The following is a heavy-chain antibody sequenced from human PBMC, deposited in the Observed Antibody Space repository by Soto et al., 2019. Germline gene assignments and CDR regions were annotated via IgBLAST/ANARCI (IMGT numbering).Heavy chain of an antibody. D-gene: IGHD1-26*01. Sequence: GGSLRLSCAASGFTFSSAAVSWLRQAPGKGLEWVSTLSGSGDTTYYADSVKGRFTISRDNSKNTLYLQMNSLGAEDTALYYCAKTRESGIYFYFDSWGQGALVTVSS. J-gene: IGHJ4*02. V-gene: IGHV3-23*01. CDR1: GFTFSSAA. CDR3: AKTRESGIYFYFDS. CDR2: LSGSGDTT.